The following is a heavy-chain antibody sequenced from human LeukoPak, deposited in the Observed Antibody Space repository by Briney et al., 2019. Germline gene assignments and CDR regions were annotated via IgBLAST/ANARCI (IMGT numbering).Heavy chain of an antibody. CDR1: GFTFSSYS. D-gene: IGHD4-11*01. Sequence: GGSLRLSCAASGFTFSSYSMNWVRQAPGKGLEWGSSICSSRGYIYYADSVKGRFTISRDNAKNSLYLQMNSLRAEDTAVYYCARPNYSNRLAPFDYWGQGTLVTVSS. V-gene: IGHV3-21*01. J-gene: IGHJ4*02. CDR3: ARPNYSNRLAPFDY. CDR2: ICSSRGYI.